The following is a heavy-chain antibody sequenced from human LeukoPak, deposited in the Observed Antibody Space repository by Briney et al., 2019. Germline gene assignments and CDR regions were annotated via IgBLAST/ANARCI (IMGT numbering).Heavy chain of an antibody. V-gene: IGHV4-30-4*01. CDR3: ARAAADTNSWYYFDY. CDR2: IHYSGST. CDR1: GDSIRSGDHY. Sequence: SQTLSLTCTVSGDSIRSGDHYWSWIRQPPGKGLEWIGYIHYSGSTYYNPSVKSRVIISVAMSKNQFSLSLDSLTAADSAVYYCARAAADTNSWYYFDYWGQGTLVTVSS. J-gene: IGHJ4*02. D-gene: IGHD2/OR15-2a*01.